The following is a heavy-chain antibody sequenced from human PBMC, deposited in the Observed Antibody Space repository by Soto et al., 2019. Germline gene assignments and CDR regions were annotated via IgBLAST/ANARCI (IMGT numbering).Heavy chain of an antibody. D-gene: IGHD6-19*01. Sequence: GGSLRLSCAASGFTFSSYSMNWVRQAPGKGLEWVSSISSSSSYIYYADSVKGRFTISRDNAKNSLYLQMNSLRAEDTAVYYCTPGAVAGNFDYWGQGTLVTVSS. CDR2: ISSSSSYI. V-gene: IGHV3-21*01. CDR3: TPGAVAGNFDY. J-gene: IGHJ4*02. CDR1: GFTFSSYS.